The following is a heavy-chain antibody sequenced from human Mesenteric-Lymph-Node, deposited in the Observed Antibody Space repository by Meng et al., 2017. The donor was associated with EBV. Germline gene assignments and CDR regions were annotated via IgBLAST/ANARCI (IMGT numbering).Heavy chain of an antibody. V-gene: IGHV4-39*07. J-gene: IGHJ5*02. CDR1: GGSISSSSYY. Sequence: QLQLQESGPGLVKPSETLSLTCTVSGGSISSSSYYWGWIRQPPGKGLEWIGSIYYSGSTYYNPSLKSRVSMSIDRSNNQFSLKLTSVTAADTAVYYCVGNYGGNLGWFDPWGQGTLVTVSS. D-gene: IGHD4/OR15-4a*01. CDR2: IYYSGST. CDR3: VGNYGGNLGWFDP.